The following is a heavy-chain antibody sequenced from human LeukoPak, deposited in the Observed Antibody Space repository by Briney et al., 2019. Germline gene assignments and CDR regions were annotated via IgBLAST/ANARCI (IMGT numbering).Heavy chain of an antibody. D-gene: IGHD6-19*01. CDR3: ARGHNSGWGNFDY. V-gene: IGHV4-4*07. CDR2: DHTSGTT. CDR1: GGSISSYY. Sequence: SETLSLTCTVSGGSISSYYWSWIRQPVGKGLEWIGRDHTSGTTSGTTNYNPSLKSRVTMSVDTSKNQFSLTLTSVTAADTAVYYCARGHNSGWGNFDYWGQGTLVTVSS. J-gene: IGHJ4*02.